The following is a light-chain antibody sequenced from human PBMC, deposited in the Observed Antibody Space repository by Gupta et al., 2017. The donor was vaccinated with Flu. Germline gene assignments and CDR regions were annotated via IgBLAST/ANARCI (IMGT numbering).Light chain of an antibody. V-gene: IGKV1-39*01. CDR2: SAS. J-gene: IGKJ1*01. CDR1: QSIRNY. CDR3: RQSDSKPLLT. Sequence: SSLYASVGDRGTLTCRARQSIRNYLNWYQKKPGEAPKLLIYSASSWQSGVTSRFSGSGSGKDLTLTISSRQPEDRASYCCRQSDSKPLLTFGHGTKVDIK.